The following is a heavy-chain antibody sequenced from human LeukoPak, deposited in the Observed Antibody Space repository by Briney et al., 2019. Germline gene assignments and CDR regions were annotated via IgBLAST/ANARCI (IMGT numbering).Heavy chain of an antibody. CDR3: ASSIAAAGPYYYYGMDV. V-gene: IGHV3-48*01. J-gene: IGHJ6*02. CDR2: ITSTSTI. Sequence: GGSLRLSCAASGFTFSSYRMKWVRQAPGKGLEWVSSITSTSTIYYADSVKGRFTISRDNAKNSLYLQMNSLRAEDTAVYYCASSIAAAGPYYYYGMDVWGQGTTVTVSS. CDR1: GFTFSSYR. D-gene: IGHD6-13*01.